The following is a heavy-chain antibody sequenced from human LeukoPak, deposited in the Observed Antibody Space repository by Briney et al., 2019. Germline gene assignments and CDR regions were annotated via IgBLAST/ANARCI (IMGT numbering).Heavy chain of an antibody. J-gene: IGHJ4*02. CDR1: GDSISYYY. CDR3: AGLMGYLTDS. CDR2: ISYSGST. D-gene: IGHD1-1*01. V-gene: IGHV4-59*08. Sequence: SETLSPTCTVSGDSISYYYWSWIRQPPGKGLEWIGLISYSGSTNYSPSLKSRLTMSLDTSKNQFSLTLSSVTAADTAVYYCAGLMGYLTDSWGQGTLVTVSS.